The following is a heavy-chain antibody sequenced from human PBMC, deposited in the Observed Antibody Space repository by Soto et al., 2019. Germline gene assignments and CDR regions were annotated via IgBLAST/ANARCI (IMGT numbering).Heavy chain of an antibody. Sequence: GGSLRLSCAASGFTFSSYGMHWVRQAPGKGLEWVAVIWYDGSNKYYADSVKGRFTISRDNSKNTLYLQMNSLRAEDTAVYYCASWNDFNWVSYFDYWGQGTLVTVSS. CDR1: GFTFSSYG. CDR2: IWYDGSNK. J-gene: IGHJ4*02. CDR3: ASWNDFNWVSYFDY. D-gene: IGHD1-1*01. V-gene: IGHV3-33*01.